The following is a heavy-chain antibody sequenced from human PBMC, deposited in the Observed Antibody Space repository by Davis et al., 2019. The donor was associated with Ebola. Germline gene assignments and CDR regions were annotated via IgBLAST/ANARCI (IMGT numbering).Heavy chain of an antibody. CDR2: ISSSSSYI. Sequence: ESLKISCAASGFTFSSYGMHWVRQAPGKGLEWVSSISSSSSYIYYADSVKGRFTISRDNAKNSLYLQMNSLRAEDTAVYYCARAEEGCSSTSCYQRRYYYMDVWGKGTTVTVSS. J-gene: IGHJ6*03. D-gene: IGHD2-2*01. CDR1: GFTFSSYG. CDR3: ARAEEGCSSTSCYQRRYYYMDV. V-gene: IGHV3-21*01.